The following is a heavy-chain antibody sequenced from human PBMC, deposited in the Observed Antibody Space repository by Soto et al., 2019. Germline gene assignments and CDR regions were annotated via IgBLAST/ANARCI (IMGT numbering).Heavy chain of an antibody. D-gene: IGHD3-10*01. CDR3: AIECDYYGSGMCLAP. V-gene: IGHV3-53*01. CDR1: GFTVSSNY. Sequence: EVQLVESGGGLIQPGGSLRLSCAASGFTVSSNYMSWVRQAPGKGLEWVSVISSGGSTYYADSVKGRFTISSYNSKNTLYLQMNSLRAEDTAVYYCAIECDYYGSGMCLAPSGKGTLVTVSS. CDR2: ISSGGST. J-gene: IGHJ5*02.